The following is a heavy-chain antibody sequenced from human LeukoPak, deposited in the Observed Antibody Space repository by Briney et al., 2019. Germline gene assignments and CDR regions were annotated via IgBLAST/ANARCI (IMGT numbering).Heavy chain of an antibody. Sequence: GGSLRLSCAASGFTFSSYEMNWVRQAPGKGLEWVSYISNSGTRIYYAGSVKGRFTISRDNAKNSLYLQMNSLRAEDTAVYYCAKASRQGAVASPLDYWGQGTLVTVSS. CDR1: GFTFSSYE. J-gene: IGHJ4*02. CDR2: ISNSGTRI. V-gene: IGHV3-48*03. D-gene: IGHD6-19*01. CDR3: AKASRQGAVASPLDY.